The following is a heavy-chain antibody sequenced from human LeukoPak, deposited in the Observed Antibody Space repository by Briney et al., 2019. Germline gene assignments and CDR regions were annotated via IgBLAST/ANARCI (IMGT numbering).Heavy chain of an antibody. J-gene: IGHJ4*02. CDR1: GFTFSSYA. Sequence: GGSLRLSCAASGFTFSSYAMSWVRQARGKGLEWVSVISGSGGSTYYADSVKGRFTISGDNSKNTLYLQMNSLRAEDTAVYYCAKRDVLLWFGELLSADYWGQGTLVTVSS. D-gene: IGHD3-10*01. CDR3: AKRDVLLWFGELLSADY. CDR2: ISGSGGST. V-gene: IGHV3-23*01.